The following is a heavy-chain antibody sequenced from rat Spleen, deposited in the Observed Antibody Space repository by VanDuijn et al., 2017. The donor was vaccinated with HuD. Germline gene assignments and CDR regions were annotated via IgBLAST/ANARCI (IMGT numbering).Heavy chain of an antibody. V-gene: IGHV5-46*01. CDR3: ARGGYNYGWFAY. Sequence: EVQLVESGGGLVQPGRSLKLSCAASGFTFSSFPMAWVRQAPTKGLEWVATISPSGGSTYYRDSVKGRFTISRDNAKNTLYLQMDSLRSEDTATYYCARGGYNYGWFAYWGQGTLVTVSS. CDR2: ISPSGGST. D-gene: IGHD1-9*01. J-gene: IGHJ3*01. CDR1: GFTFSSFP.